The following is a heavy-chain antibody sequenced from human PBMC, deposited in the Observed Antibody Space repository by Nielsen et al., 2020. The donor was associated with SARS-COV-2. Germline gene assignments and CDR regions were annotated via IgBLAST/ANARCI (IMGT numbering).Heavy chain of an antibody. CDR3: ARLGGSGYYYNYYYMDV. V-gene: IGHV5-10-1*01. CDR1: GYSFTSYW. J-gene: IGHJ6*03. Sequence: GESLKISCQGSGYSFTSYWISWVRQMPGKGLEWMGRIDPSDSYTNYSPSFQGHVTISADKSISTAYLQWSSLKASDTAMYYCARLGGSGYYYNYYYMDVWGKGTTVTVSS. D-gene: IGHD3-22*01. CDR2: IDPSDSYT.